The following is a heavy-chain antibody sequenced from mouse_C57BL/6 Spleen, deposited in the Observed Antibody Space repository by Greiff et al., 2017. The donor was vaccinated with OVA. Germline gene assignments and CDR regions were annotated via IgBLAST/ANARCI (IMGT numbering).Heavy chain of an antibody. Sequence: EVQLQQSGPGLAKPSPTLSLTCSATGYSITSDYWNWIRKFPGNKLEYMGYISYSGSTYYNPSLKSRISITRDTSKTQYYLQLNSVTTEDTAAYYCARSPYDYDDARFDYWGQGTTLTVSS. CDR1: GYSITSDY. D-gene: IGHD2-4*01. V-gene: IGHV3-8*01. J-gene: IGHJ2*01. CDR2: ISYSGST. CDR3: ARSPYDYDDARFDY.